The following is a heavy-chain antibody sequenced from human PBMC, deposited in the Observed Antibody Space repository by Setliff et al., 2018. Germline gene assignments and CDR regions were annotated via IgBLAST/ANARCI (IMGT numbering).Heavy chain of an antibody. Sequence: SETLSLTCGVYGGSFSGYYWSWIRQPPGKWLEWIGEIIPGGSTNYNPSLKSRVTISVDTSKNQFSLKVNSVTAADTAVYYCANGRLFCSAGSCYSGDWCDPWGQGTLVTVSS. D-gene: IGHD2-15*01. CDR2: IIPGGST. CDR1: GGSFSGYY. CDR3: ANGRLFCSAGSCYSGDWCDP. V-gene: IGHV4-34*12. J-gene: IGHJ5*02.